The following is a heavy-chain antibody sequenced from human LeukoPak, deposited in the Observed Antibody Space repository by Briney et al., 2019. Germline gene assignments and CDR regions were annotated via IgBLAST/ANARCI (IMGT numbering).Heavy chain of an antibody. D-gene: IGHD3-22*01. CDR2: ISSSSSYI. V-gene: IGHV3-21*01. J-gene: IGHJ5*02. CDR1: GFTFSSYS. Sequence: GGPLRLSCAASGFTFSSYSMNWVRQAPGKGLEWVSSISSSSSYIYYADSVKGRFTISRDNAKNSLYLQMNSLRAEDTAVYYCARVPQDYYDSSGSSWGQGTLVTVSS. CDR3: ARVPQDYYDSSGSS.